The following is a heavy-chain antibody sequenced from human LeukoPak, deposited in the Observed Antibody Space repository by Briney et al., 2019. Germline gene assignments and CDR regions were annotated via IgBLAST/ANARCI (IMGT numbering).Heavy chain of an antibody. J-gene: IGHJ4*02. CDR2: ISGSGGST. D-gene: IGHD3-10*01. Sequence: GGSLRLSCAVSGITLSNYGMSWARQAPGKGLEWVAGISGSGGSTYYADSVKGRFTISRDNSKNTLNLQMNSLRAEDTAVYYCAKTYHGSGSYYADYWGQGTLVTVSS. V-gene: IGHV3-23*01. CDR1: GITLSNYG. CDR3: AKTYHGSGSYYADY.